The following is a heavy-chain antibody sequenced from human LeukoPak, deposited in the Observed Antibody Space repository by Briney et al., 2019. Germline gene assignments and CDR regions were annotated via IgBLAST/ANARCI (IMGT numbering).Heavy chain of an antibody. CDR2: INHSGST. Sequence: PSETLSLTCAVYGGSFSGYYWSWIRQPPGKGLEWIGEINHSGSTNYNPSLKSRVTISVDTSKNQFSLKLSSVTAADTAVYYCAKGRGSSSEFFIFDYWGQGTLVTVSS. D-gene: IGHD6-6*01. CDR3: AKGRGSSSEFFIFDY. CDR1: GGSFSGYY. J-gene: IGHJ4*02. V-gene: IGHV4-34*01.